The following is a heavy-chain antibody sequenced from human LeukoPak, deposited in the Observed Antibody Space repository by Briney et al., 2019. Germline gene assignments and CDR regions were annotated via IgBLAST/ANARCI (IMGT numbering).Heavy chain of an antibody. CDR2: ISSSGESP. Sequence: GGSLRLSCVASGFTFSRYAMSWVRQAPGKGLEWVCGISSSGESPDYADSVKGGFTISRDNSKNTLYLEINSLRAEDTAVYYSAKKSRDGYIPFDYLGQGTRVTVCS. CDR1: GFTFSRYA. V-gene: IGHV3-23*01. J-gene: IGHJ4*02. CDR3: AKKSRDGYIPFDY. D-gene: IGHD5-24*01.